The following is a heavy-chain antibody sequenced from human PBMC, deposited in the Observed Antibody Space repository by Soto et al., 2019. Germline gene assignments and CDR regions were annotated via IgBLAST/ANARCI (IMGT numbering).Heavy chain of an antibody. CDR2: IYYSGST. D-gene: IGHD1-1*01. J-gene: IGHJ6*02. CDR1: GGSISSYY. Sequence: SETLSLTCTVSGGSISSYYWSWIRQPPGKGLEWIGYIYYSGSTNYNPSLKSRVTISVDTSKNQFSLKLSSVTAADTAVYYCARVIVTGTTYSYYYGMDVWGQGTTVTVSS. CDR3: ARVIVTGTTYSYYYGMDV. V-gene: IGHV4-59*12.